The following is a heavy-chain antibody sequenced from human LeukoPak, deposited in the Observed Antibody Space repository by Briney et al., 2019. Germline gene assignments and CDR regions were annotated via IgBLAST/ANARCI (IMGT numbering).Heavy chain of an antibody. D-gene: IGHD6-6*01. CDR1: GGSISSYY. V-gene: IGHV4-4*07. Sequence: SETLSLTCTVSGGSISSYYCSWVRQPAGKGLEWVGRIYTSGSTNYNPSLKSRVTMSVDTSKNHFSLKLTSVTAADTAVYYCARGYSSTSSTPDYWGQGTLVTVSS. J-gene: IGHJ4*02. CDR2: IYTSGST. CDR3: ARGYSSTSSTPDY.